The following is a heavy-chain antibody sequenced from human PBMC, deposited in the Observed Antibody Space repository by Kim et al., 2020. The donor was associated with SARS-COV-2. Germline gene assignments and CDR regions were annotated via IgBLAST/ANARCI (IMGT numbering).Heavy chain of an antibody. CDR1: GFTFSDYY. D-gene: IGHD3-10*01. CDR3: ARVGGLAVRGVVISVWFDP. J-gene: IGHJ5*02. Sequence: GGSLRLSCAASGFTFSDYYMSWIRQAPGKGLEWVSYISSSGSTIYYADSVKGRFTISRDNAKNSLYLQMNSLRAEDTAVYYCARVGGLAVRGVVISVWFDPWGPGTLVTVSS. V-gene: IGHV3-11*04. CDR2: ISSSGSTI.